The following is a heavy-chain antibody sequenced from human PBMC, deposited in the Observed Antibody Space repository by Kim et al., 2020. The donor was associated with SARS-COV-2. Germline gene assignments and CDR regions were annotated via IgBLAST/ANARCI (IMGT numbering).Heavy chain of an antibody. Sequence: GGSLRLSCTTSGFTFGDYAMSWVRQAPGKGLEWVGFIRSKAYGGTTECAASVKGRFNISRDDSKSIAYLQMNRLKTEDTAIYYCTRNLKSYCEYWGQGTL. CDR2: IRSKAYGGTT. D-gene: IGHD2-15*01. CDR3: TRNLKSYCEY. CDR1: GFTFGDYA. J-gene: IGHJ4*02. V-gene: IGHV3-49*04.